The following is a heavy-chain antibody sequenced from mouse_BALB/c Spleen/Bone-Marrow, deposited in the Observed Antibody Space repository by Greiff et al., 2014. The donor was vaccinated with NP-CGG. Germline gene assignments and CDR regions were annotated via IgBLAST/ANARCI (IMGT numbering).Heavy chain of an antibody. CDR3: ARPLYDGYYP. J-gene: IGHJ2*01. D-gene: IGHD2-3*01. Sequence: LQESGGELMKPGASVKISCKATGYTFSSYWIEWVKQRPGHGLEWIGEILPGSGSTNYNEKFKGKATFTADTSSNTAYMQLSSLTSEDSAAYYCARPLYDGYYPWGQGTTLTVSS. CDR2: ILPGSGST. V-gene: IGHV1-9*01. CDR1: GYTFSSYW.